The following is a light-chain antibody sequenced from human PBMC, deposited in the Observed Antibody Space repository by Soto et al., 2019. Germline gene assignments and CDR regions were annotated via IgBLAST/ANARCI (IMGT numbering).Light chain of an antibody. V-gene: IGKV1-12*01. CDR3: QQADSFPLT. Sequence: DIQMTQSPFSVSASVGDRVTITCRASKGISSWLDWYQQKPGKAPNLLIYAASSLQSGVPSRFSGSASGTDFPLTFTSLQPGDFATYAGQQADSFPLTVGGGTKLEIK. J-gene: IGKJ4*01. CDR1: KGISSW. CDR2: AAS.